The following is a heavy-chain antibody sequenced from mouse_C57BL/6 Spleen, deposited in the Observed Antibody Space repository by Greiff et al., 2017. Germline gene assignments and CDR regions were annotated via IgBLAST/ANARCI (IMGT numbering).Heavy chain of an antibody. V-gene: IGHV1-80*01. D-gene: IGHD2-4*01. Sequence: VQGVESGAELVKPGASVKISCKASGYAFSSYWMNWVKQRPGKGLEWIGQIYPGDGDTNYNGEFKGKATLTADKSSSTAYMQLSSLTSEDSAVYFCARRYDYGYAMDYWGQGTSVTVSS. CDR3: ARRYDYGYAMDY. CDR2: IYPGDGDT. CDR1: GYAFSSYW. J-gene: IGHJ4*01.